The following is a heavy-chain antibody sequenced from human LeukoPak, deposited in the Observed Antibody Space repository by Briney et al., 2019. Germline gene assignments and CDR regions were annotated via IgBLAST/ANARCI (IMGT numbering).Heavy chain of an antibody. CDR3: ARDYRYDILTGYYNPYYFDY. V-gene: IGHV3-20*04. J-gene: IGHJ4*02. D-gene: IGHD3-9*01. CDR1: GFTFDDYG. CDR2: ITWNGGST. Sequence: GGSLRLSCTAAGFTFDDYGMSWVRQIPGKGLEWVAGITWNGGSTDYAVSVKGRFTISRDNAKNSLYLQMNSLRAEDTAVYYCARDYRYDILTGYYNPYYFDYWGQGTLVTVSS.